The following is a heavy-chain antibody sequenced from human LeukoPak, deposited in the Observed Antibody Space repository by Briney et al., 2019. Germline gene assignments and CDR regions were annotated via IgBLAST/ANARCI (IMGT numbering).Heavy chain of an antibody. V-gene: IGHV3-30*18. Sequence: GGSLRLSCAASGFTFSSYGMHWVRQAPGKGPEWVAVISNDGGNKYYADSVKGRFTISRDNSKNTLYLQMNSLRAEDTAVYYCAKAGLVRSPFDYWGQGTLVTVSS. J-gene: IGHJ4*02. CDR2: ISNDGGNK. D-gene: IGHD3/OR15-3a*01. CDR3: AKAGLVRSPFDY. CDR1: GFTFSSYG.